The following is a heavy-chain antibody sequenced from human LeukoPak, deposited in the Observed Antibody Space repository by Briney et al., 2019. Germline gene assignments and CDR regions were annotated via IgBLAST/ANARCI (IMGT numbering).Heavy chain of an antibody. CDR1: GDSIDSYF. D-gene: IGHD3-16*01. CDR2: FSHTMYT. CDR3: AKGWGKQVDWFDP. J-gene: IGHJ5*02. Sequence: SETLSLTCSVSGDSIDSYFWSWIRQSPGKGLEWIGYFSHTMYTNYNPSLKSRVTISADTSKNQISLRLTSVTASDTAVYFCAKGWGKQVDWFDPWGQGTLVTVSS. V-gene: IGHV4-59*01.